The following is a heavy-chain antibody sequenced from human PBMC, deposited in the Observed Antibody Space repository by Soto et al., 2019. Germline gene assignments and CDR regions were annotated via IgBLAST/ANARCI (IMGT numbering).Heavy chain of an antibody. Sequence: SVKVSCKASGGTFSSDAISWVRQAPGQGLEWMGGIIPIFGTANYAQKFQGRVTITADESTSTAYMELSSLRSEDTAVYYCARGDTAIYYYYYGMDVWGQGTTVTVS. CDR3: ARGDTAIYYYYYGMDV. J-gene: IGHJ6*02. V-gene: IGHV1-69*13. CDR1: GGTFSSDA. D-gene: IGHD5-18*01. CDR2: IIPIFGTA.